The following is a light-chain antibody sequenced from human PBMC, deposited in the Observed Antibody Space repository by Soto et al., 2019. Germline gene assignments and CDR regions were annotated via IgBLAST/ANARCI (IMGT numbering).Light chain of an antibody. J-gene: IGKJ5*01. Sequence: EIVLTQSPGTLSLSPGERATLSCRASQSVSSSYLAWYQQKPGQAPRLLIYGASSRATGIPDRFSGSGSGTDFTLTISRLEPADFAVYYCQQYGSSPFITFGQGTRLEIK. V-gene: IGKV3-20*01. CDR1: QSVSSSY. CDR3: QQYGSSPFIT. CDR2: GAS.